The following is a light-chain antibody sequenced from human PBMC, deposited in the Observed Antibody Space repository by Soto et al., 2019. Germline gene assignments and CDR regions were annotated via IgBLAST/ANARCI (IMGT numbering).Light chain of an antibody. J-gene: IGKJ4*01. CDR3: QQADIVPLT. CDR2: AAS. Sequence: DIQMTQSPSSLSASVGDRVTITCRASQSISTYLNWYQQKPGKAPNLLIYAASTLQSGVSSRFSGSGSGADFTLSISSLQPEDFATYYCQQADIVPLTFGGGTKVEIK. CDR1: QSISTY. V-gene: IGKV1-39*01.